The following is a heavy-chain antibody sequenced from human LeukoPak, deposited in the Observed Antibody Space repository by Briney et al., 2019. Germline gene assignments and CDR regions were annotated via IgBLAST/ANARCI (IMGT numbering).Heavy chain of an antibody. Sequence: PGGSLRLSCAASGFTFSNYAMSWVRQAPGKGLEWVSAISGSGGNTYYADSVKGRFTVSRDNSKNTLYVQMKSLRAEDTAVYYCAKDFVVVPGNVSYFDYWGQGTLVTVSS. D-gene: IGHD2-21*02. CDR3: AKDFVVVPGNVSYFDY. J-gene: IGHJ4*02. CDR1: GFTFSNYA. CDR2: ISGSGGNT. V-gene: IGHV3-23*01.